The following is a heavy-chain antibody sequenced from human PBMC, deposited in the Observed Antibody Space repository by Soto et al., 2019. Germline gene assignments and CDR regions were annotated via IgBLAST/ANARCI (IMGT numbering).Heavy chain of an antibody. CDR2: IFSNDEK. CDR1: GFSLSNARMG. Sequence: QVTLKESGPVLVKPTETLTLTCTVSGFSLSNARMGVSWIRQPPGKALEWLAHIFSNDEKSYSTSLKSRLTISKAPSQSQVVLTMTIMDPVDTATYYCARINGRPDYYYGMDVWGQGTTVTVSS. V-gene: IGHV2-26*01. CDR3: ARINGRPDYYYGMDV. J-gene: IGHJ6*02.